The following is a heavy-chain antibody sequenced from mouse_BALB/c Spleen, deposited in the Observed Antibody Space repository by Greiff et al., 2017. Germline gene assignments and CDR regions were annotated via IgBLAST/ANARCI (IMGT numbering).Heavy chain of an antibody. CDR1: GFTFSSYA. CDR3: ARALYDGYSWFAY. J-gene: IGHJ3*01. D-gene: IGHD2-3*01. Sequence: EVQGVESGGGLVKPGGSLKLSCAASGFTFSSYAMSWVRQTPEKRLEWVASISSGGSTYYPDSVKGRFTISRDNARNILYLQMSSLRSEDTAMYYCARALYDGYSWFAYWGQGTLVTVSA. V-gene: IGHV5-6-5*01. CDR2: ISSGGST.